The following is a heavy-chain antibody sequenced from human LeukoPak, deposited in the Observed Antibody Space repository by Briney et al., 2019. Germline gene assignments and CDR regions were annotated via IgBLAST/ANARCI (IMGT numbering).Heavy chain of an antibody. CDR2: ISSDGSRT. CDR1: AFTFSNHW. Sequence: GGSRRLSCAASAFTFSNHWMHWVRKAPGKGLVRVSDISSDGSRTFYADSVKGRFIISRDNAKNTVYLQMNSLRAEDTAVYYCVRDGMVIPYAFDIWGQGTMVTVSS. J-gene: IGHJ3*02. V-gene: IGHV3-74*01. D-gene: IGHD2-21*01. CDR3: VRDGMVIPYAFDI.